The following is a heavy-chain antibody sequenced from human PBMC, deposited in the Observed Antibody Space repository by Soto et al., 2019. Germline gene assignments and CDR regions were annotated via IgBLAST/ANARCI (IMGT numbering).Heavy chain of an antibody. CDR2: INHSGST. J-gene: IGHJ4*02. CDR3: ARGSPRPLDY. Sequence: SETLSLTCAVYDESFSGYYWSWIRQPPGKGLEWIGEINHSGSTNYNPSLKSRVTISVDTSKNQFSLKLSSVTAADTAVYYCARGSPRPLDYWGQGTLVTVSS. V-gene: IGHV4-34*01. CDR1: DESFSGYY.